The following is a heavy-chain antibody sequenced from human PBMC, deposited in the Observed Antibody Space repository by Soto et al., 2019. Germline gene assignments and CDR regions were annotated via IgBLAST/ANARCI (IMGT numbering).Heavy chain of an antibody. V-gene: IGHV3-23*01. J-gene: IGHJ4*02. CDR3: AKRLMNWNPSYFDY. D-gene: IGHD1-1*01. CDR1: AFTFTSYA. CDR2: ISGSGGST. Sequence: PGGSLRLSCAASAFTFTSYAMSWVRQAPGKGLEWVSTISGSGGSTYYADSVKGRLTISRDNSRNTLYLQMNSLRAEDTAVYYCAKRLMNWNPSYFDYWGQGNLVTVSS.